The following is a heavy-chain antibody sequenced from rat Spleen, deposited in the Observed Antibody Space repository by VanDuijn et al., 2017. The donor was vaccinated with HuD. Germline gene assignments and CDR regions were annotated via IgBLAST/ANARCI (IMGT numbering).Heavy chain of an antibody. V-gene: IGHV5-31*01. D-gene: IGHD3-6*01. Sequence: EVQLVESGGGLVQPGRSLKLSCVASGFSFNNYWMTWNRQAPGKGLDWVASISNAGGSTYYPDSVKGRFTISRDIAENTLYLQMNSVRSEDTATYYCTRNWDYWGQGVMVTVSS. J-gene: IGHJ2*01. CDR1: GFSFNNYW. CDR2: ISNAGGST. CDR3: TRNWDY.